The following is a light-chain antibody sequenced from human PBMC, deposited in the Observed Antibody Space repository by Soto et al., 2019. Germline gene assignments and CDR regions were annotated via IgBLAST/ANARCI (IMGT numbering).Light chain of an antibody. CDR2: DAS. CDR1: QSVSSSY. J-gene: IGKJ2*01. CDR3: QQYGSSSYT. Sequence: EIVLTQSRGTLSLSPGERATLSCRASQSVSSSYLAWYQQKPGQAPRLLIYDASSRATGIPDRFSGSGSGTDFTLTISRLEPEDFAVYYCQQYGSSSYTFGQGTKLEIK. V-gene: IGKV3-20*01.